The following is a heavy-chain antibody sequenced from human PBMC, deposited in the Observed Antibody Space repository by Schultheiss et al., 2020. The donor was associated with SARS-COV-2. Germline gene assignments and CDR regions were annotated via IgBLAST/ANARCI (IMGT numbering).Heavy chain of an antibody. D-gene: IGHD6-6*01. CDR1: GFTFDDYA. Sequence: GGSLRLSCAASGFTFDDYAMHWVRQAPGKGLEWVSGISWNSGSIGYADSVKGRFTISRDNAKNSLYLQMNSLRAEDTAVYYCAKSALVVHFLDYWGQGTLVTVSS. J-gene: IGHJ4*02. CDR3: AKSALVVHFLDY. V-gene: IGHV3-9*01. CDR2: ISWNSGSI.